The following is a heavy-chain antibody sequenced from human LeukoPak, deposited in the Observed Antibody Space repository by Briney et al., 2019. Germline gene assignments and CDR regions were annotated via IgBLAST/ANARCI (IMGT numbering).Heavy chain of an antibody. D-gene: IGHD4-23*01. CDR2: ISGSGGST. CDR1: GFTFSSYA. J-gene: IGHJ4*02. CDR3: ATTTTVEYYFDY. Sequence: PGGSLRLSCAASGFTFSSYAMSWVRQAPGKGLERVSAISGSGGSTYYADSVKGRFTISRDNSKNTLYLQMNSLRAEDTAVYYCATTTTVEYYFDYWGQGTLVTVSS. V-gene: IGHV3-23*01.